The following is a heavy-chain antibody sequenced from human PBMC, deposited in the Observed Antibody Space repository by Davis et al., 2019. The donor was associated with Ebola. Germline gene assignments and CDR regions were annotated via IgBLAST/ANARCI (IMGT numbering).Heavy chain of an antibody. J-gene: IGHJ4*02. CDR2: ISYDGSNK. V-gene: IGHV3-30*18. CDR1: GFTFSSYG. D-gene: IGHD1-7*01. Sequence: PGGSLRLSCAASGFTFSSYGMHWVRQAPGKGLEWVAVISYDGSNKYYADSVKGRFTISRDNSKNTLYLQMNSLRAEDTAVYYCVKTGYNWNYRPGVDYWGQGTLVTVSS. CDR3: VKTGYNWNYRPGVDY.